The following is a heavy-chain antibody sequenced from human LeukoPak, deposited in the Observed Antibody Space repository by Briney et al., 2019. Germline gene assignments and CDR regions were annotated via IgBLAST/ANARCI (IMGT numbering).Heavy chain of an antibody. CDR3: ARLSLPATRFDY. CDR2: SYHSGRT. CDR1: GYSITSGQY. J-gene: IGHJ4*02. Sequence: SETLSLTCTVSGYSITSGQYWGWIRQPPGKGLEWIGSSYHSGRTFYNPSLKSRVTISVNTSKNQFSLTLTSVTAADTAVYYCARLSLPATRFDYWGQGNLVTVSS. V-gene: IGHV4-38-2*02. D-gene: IGHD5-24*01.